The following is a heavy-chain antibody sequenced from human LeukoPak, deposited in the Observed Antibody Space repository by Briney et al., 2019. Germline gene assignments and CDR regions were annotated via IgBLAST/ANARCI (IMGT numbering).Heavy chain of an antibody. D-gene: IGHD4-23*01. J-gene: IGHJ4*02. CDR2: ISSSADST. CDR1: GFTFSSYA. CDR3: AKPLEKYTYGGNFDY. V-gene: IGHV3-23*01. Sequence: QPGGPLRLSCEASGFTFSSYAMGWVRQAPGKGLAWVSVISSSADSTYYADSVKGRFTISRDNSKNTLYLQMNNLRAEDTAVYYCAKPLEKYTYGGNFDYWGQGILVTVSS.